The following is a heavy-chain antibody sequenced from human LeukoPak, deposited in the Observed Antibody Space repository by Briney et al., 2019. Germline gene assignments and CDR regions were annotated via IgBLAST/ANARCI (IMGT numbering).Heavy chain of an antibody. CDR2: INPNSGVT. J-gene: IGHJ4*02. D-gene: IGHD6-13*01. V-gene: IGHV1-2*02. Sequence: ASVKVSCKTSGYTFTGYYMHWVRQAPGQGPEWMGWINPNSGVTNHAQKFQGRVTMTRDTSISTAYMELSRLRSDDTAVYYCARNRRLAAVGTIDYWGQGTLVTVSS. CDR3: ARNRRLAAVGTIDY. CDR1: GYTFTGYY.